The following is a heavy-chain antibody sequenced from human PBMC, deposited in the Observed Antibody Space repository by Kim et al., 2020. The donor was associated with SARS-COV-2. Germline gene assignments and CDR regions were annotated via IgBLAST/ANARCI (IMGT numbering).Heavy chain of an antibody. J-gene: IGHJ6*02. CDR2: ISSSSSYT. CDR1: GFTFSDYY. D-gene: IGHD3-22*01. CDR3: ARGFESSSMGGGPYGMDV. V-gene: IGHV3-11*06. Sequence: GGSLRLSCAASGFTFSDYYMSWIRQAPGKGLEWVSYISSSSSYTNYADSVKGRFTISRDNAKNSLYLQMNSLRAEDTAVYYCARGFESSSMGGGPYGMDVWGQGTTVTVS.